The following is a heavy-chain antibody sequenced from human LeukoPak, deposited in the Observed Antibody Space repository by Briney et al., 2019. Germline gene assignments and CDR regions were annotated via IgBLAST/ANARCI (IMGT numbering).Heavy chain of an antibody. J-gene: IGHJ6*02. Sequence: SETLSLTCTVSGGSVSSGSYYWSWIRQPPGKGLEWIGYIYYSASTNYNPSLKSRVTISVDTSKNQFSLKLSSVTAADTAVYYCARSRPGTLYGMDVWGQGTTVTVSS. CDR3: ARSRPGTLYGMDV. CDR1: GGSVSSGSYY. V-gene: IGHV4-61*01. D-gene: IGHD1-1*01. CDR2: IYYSAST.